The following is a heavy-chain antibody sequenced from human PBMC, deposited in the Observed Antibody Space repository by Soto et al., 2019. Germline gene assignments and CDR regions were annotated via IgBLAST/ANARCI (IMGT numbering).Heavy chain of an antibody. CDR3: ARERITIFGVVMDGMDV. J-gene: IGHJ6*02. Sequence: ASVKVSCKASGYTFTGYYMHWVRQAPGQGLEWMGWINPNSGGTNYAQKFQGWVTMTRDTSISTAYMELSRLGSDDTAVYYCARERITIFGVVMDGMDVWGQGTTVTVSS. D-gene: IGHD3-3*01. V-gene: IGHV1-2*04. CDR1: GYTFTGYY. CDR2: INPNSGGT.